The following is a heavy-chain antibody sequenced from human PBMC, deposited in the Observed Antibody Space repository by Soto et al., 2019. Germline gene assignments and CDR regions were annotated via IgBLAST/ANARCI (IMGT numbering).Heavy chain of an antibody. CDR3: ARLRHDSSDLGDFDI. D-gene: IGHD3-22*01. Sequence: QVTLKESGPVLVKPTETLTLTCTVSGVSLSNARMGVSWIRQPPGKALERLAHIFSNDEKSYSTSLKSRLTIPKDTSKSHVVRTTGNVDPVDTGLYYCARLRHDSSDLGDFDIWGQGTMVTVSS. CDR2: IFSNDEK. V-gene: IGHV2-26*01. J-gene: IGHJ3*02. CDR1: GVSLSNARMG.